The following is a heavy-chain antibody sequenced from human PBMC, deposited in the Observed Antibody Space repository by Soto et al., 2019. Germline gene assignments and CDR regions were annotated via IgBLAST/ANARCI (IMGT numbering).Heavy chain of an antibody. Sequence: PGGSLRLSCAASGFIFNNYWMRWVRQAPGKGLVWVARINGDGTTTYVDSVKGRFTISRDNAKNMVYLQMNSLRAEDTAMYYCGRGSGPRGRPYWGQGISVTVSS. CDR3: GRGSGPRGRPY. CDR2: INGDGTT. V-gene: IGHV3-74*01. J-gene: IGHJ4*02. CDR1: GFIFNNYW. D-gene: IGHD6-25*01.